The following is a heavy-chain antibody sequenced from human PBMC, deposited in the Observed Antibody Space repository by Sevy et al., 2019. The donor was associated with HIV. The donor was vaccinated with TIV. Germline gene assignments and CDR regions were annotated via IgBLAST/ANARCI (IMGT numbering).Heavy chain of an antibody. CDR1: GFTFSTYA. J-gene: IGHJ4*02. D-gene: IGHD7-27*01. V-gene: IGHV3-30-3*01. CDR3: ARDQLGSIDY. Sequence: GGPLRLSCAVSGFTFSTYAMHWVRQAPGKGLECVAIVSSDGSEINYADSVKGRFTISRDNSRNTLYLQMNSLRTEDTALYYCARDQLGSIDYWGQGPLVTVSS. CDR2: VSSDGSEI.